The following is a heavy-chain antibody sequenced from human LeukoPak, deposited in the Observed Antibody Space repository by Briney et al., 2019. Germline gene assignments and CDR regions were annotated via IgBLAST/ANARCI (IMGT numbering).Heavy chain of an antibody. Sequence: GGSLRLSCAASGFTFSSYSMNWVRQAPGKGLEWVSSISSSSGYIYYGDSMKGRFTISRDNAKNSLYLQMNSLRAEDTAVYYCARDRGWYFDYWGQGTLVTVSS. D-gene: IGHD3-10*01. J-gene: IGHJ4*02. V-gene: IGHV3-21*01. CDR1: GFTFSSYS. CDR3: ARDRGWYFDY. CDR2: ISSSSGYI.